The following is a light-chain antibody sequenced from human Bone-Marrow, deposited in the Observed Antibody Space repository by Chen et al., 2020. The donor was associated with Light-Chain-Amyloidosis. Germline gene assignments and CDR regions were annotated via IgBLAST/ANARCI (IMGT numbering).Light chain of an antibody. CDR3: QVWHTSADHVV. Sequence: SYVLTQPPSVSVAPGETAIISCGGNNIGSKSAYWYQQKPGQAPLLVVYDDSDRPSGIPERFSGSNSGDTATLSITRVEARDEADYYCQVWHTSADHVVFGGGTKLTVL. CDR2: DDS. J-gene: IGLJ2*01. V-gene: IGLV3-21*02. CDR1: NIGSKS.